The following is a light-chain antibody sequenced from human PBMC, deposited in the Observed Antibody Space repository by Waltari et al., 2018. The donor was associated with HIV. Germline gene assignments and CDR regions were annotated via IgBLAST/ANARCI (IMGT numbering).Light chain of an antibody. CDR1: SSTLANDY. CDR3: GTWDPRLSVGV. J-gene: IGLJ2*01. Sequence: QSVLTQPPSVSAAPGQTVTISCSGSSSTLANDYVSWYQHVPGAAPKLLIYDNNKRPSGIPDQFSGSKSGTSATLDITGLQTGDEADYYCGTWDPRLSVGVFGGGTKLTVL. V-gene: IGLV1-51*01. CDR2: DNN.